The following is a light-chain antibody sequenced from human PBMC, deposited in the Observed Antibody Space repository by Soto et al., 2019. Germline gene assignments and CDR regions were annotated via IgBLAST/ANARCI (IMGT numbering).Light chain of an antibody. J-gene: IGKJ1*01. CDR3: QQYGSSPWT. CDR2: GAS. Sequence: VLSHSPGTLSLSTGERATLSSSASQSVSNNYLAWYQQKPGQAPRLLIYGASSRATGIPDRFSGSGSGTDFTLTISSLEPEDFAVYYCQQYGSSPWTFGQGTKVDIK. CDR1: QSVSNNY. V-gene: IGKV3-20*01.